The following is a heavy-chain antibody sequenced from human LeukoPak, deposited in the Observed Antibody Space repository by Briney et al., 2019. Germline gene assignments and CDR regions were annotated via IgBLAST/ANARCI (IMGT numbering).Heavy chain of an antibody. J-gene: IGHJ3*02. V-gene: IGHV4-39*07. CDR1: GGSISSSSYY. Sequence: SETLSLTCTVSGGSISSSSYYWSWIRQPPGKGLEWIGEINHSGSTNYNPSLKSRVTISVDTSKNQFSLKLSSVTAADTAVYYCARWRRMIWGTLSFDIWGQGTMVTVSS. CDR2: INHSGST. D-gene: IGHD1-14*01. CDR3: ARWRRMIWGTLSFDI.